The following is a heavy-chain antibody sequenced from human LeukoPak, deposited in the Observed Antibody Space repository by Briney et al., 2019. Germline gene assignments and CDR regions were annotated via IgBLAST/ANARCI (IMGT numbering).Heavy chain of an antibody. Sequence: GGSLRLSCAASGFTFSNAWMRWVRQAPGKGLEWVGRIKSKTDGGTTDYAAPVKGRFTISRDDSKNTLYLQMNSLKTEDAAVYYCTTESYDYVWGSYRYTGLDYWGQGTLVTVSS. CDR1: GFTFSNAW. J-gene: IGHJ4*02. D-gene: IGHD3-16*02. CDR3: TTESYDYVWGSYRYTGLDY. V-gene: IGHV3-15*01. CDR2: IKSKTDGGTT.